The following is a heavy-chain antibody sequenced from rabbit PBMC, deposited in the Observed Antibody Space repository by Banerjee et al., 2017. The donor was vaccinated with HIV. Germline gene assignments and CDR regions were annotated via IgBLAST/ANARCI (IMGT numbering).Heavy chain of an antibody. V-gene: IGHV1S40*01. CDR2: IYARSGNT. J-gene: IGHJ4*01. Sequence: QSLEESGGDLVKPGASLTLTCTASGIDFSTNAMCWVRQAPGKGLEWIACIYARSGNTVYASWAKGRFTLSKTSSTTVTLQMTSLTAADTATYFCARDLAGVIGWNFNLWGQGTLVTVS. D-gene: IGHD4-1*01. CDR3: ARDLAGVIGWNFNL. CDR1: GIDFSTNA.